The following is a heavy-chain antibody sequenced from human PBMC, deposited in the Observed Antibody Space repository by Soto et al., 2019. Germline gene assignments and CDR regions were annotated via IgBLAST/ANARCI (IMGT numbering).Heavy chain of an antibody. V-gene: IGHV3-30*18. J-gene: IGHJ6*02. CDR3: TKDLQKGRYSGYDFDYYGMDV. CDR2: ISYDGSNK. Sequence: QVQLVESGGGVVQPGRSLRLSCAASGFTFSSYGMHWVRQAPGKGLEWVAVISYDGSNKYYADSVKGRFTISRDNSKNSLYLQLNRLRAEDTAVHYGTKDLQKGRYSGYDFDYYGMDVWGQGTTVTVSS. D-gene: IGHD5-12*01. CDR1: GFTFSSYG.